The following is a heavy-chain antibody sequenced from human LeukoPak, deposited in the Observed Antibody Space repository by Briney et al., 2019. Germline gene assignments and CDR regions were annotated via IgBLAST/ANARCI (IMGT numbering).Heavy chain of an antibody. D-gene: IGHD3-22*01. CDR1: GYTFTSYG. V-gene: IGHV1-8*02. CDR2: MNSISGNT. J-gene: IGHJ5*02. Sequence: ASVKVSCKASGYTFTSYGTSWVRQAPGQGLEWMGWMNSISGNTGYAQKFQGRVTMTRDTSISTAYMELSSLRSEDTAVYYCARAMFYYDSSGYYAWFDPWGQGTLVTVSS. CDR3: ARAMFYYDSSGYYAWFDP.